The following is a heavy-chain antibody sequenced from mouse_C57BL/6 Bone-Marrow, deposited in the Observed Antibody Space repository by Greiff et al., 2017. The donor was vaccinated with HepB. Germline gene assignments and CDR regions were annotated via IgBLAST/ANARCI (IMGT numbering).Heavy chain of an antibody. D-gene: IGHD2-3*01. CDR3: ASIYDGYHWYFDV. J-gene: IGHJ1*03. CDR1: GYTFTSYW. Sequence: QVQLQQPGAELVKPGASVKMSCKASGYTFTSYWITWVKQRPGQGLEWIGDIYPGSGSTNYNEKFKSKATLTVDTSSSTAYMQRSSLTSEDSAVYYCASIYDGYHWYFDVWGTGTTVTVSS. V-gene: IGHV1-55*01. CDR2: IYPGSGST.